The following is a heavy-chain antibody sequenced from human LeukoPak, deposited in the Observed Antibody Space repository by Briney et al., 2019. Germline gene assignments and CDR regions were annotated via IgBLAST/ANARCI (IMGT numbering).Heavy chain of an antibody. V-gene: IGHV4-59*12. J-gene: IGHJ4*02. CDR2: IYYSGTT. CDR1: GGSISNYY. Sequence: PSETLSLTCTVSGGSISNYYWSWLRQPPGEGLEWIGYIYYSGTTNYNPSLKSRLTISVDTSKTQFSLKLSSVTAADTAVYYCARGYSGYDSWGQGTLVTVSS. CDR3: ARGYSGYDS. D-gene: IGHD5-12*01.